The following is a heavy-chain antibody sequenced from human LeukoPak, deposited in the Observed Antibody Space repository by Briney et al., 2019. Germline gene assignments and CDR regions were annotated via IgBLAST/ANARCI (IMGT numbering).Heavy chain of an antibody. CDR3: ARVAEYSTAGMRY. V-gene: IGHV3-74*01. CDR2: ISSDGSST. Sequence: GGSLRLSCAASGFTFSNAWMTWVRQAPGKGLVWVSRISSDGSSTTYADSVKGRFTISRDNAKNTLYLQMNSLRAEDTALYYCARVAEYSTAGMRYWGQGTLVTVSS. J-gene: IGHJ4*02. D-gene: IGHD6-6*01. CDR1: GFTFSNAW.